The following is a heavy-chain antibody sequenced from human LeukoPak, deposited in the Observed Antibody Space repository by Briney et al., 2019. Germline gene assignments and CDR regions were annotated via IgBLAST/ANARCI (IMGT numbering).Heavy chain of an antibody. D-gene: IGHD6-13*01. CDR3: ARVGSMYSSSWYYFDD. CDR1: GFTVSSNY. V-gene: IGHV3-53*01. Sequence: PGGSLRLSCAASGFTVSSNYMSWVRQAPGKGLEWVSVIYIGGSTYYADSVKGRFTISRDNSKNTLYLQMNSLRAEDTAVYYCARVGSMYSSSWYYFDDWGQGTLVTVSS. CDR2: IYIGGST. J-gene: IGHJ4*02.